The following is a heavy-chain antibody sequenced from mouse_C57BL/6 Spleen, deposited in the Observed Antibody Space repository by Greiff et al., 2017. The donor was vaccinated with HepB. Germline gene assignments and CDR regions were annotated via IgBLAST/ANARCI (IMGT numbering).Heavy chain of an antibody. CDR1: GFTFSSYG. CDR2: ISSGGSYT. V-gene: IGHV5-6*01. Sequence: EVQLVESGGDLVKPGGSLKLSCAASGFTFSSYGMSWVRQTPDQRLEWVATISSGGSYTYYPDSVKGRFTISRDNAKNTLYLQMSSLKSEDTAMYYCARFDGYLAYWGQGTLVTVSA. CDR3: ARFDGYLAY. J-gene: IGHJ3*01. D-gene: IGHD2-3*01.